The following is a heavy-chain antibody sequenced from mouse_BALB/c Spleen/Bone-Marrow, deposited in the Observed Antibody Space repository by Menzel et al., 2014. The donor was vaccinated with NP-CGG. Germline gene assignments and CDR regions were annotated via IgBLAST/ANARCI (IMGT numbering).Heavy chain of an antibody. Sequence: EVKLVESGGGLVKPGGSLKLSCAASGFAFSSYDMSWVRQTPEKRLEWVAYISTGGGSTYYPDTVKGRFTISRDNGKNTLYLQMSSLKSEDTAMYYCAREVLRDYFDYWGQGTTLTVSS. CDR3: AREVLRDYFDY. CDR1: GFAFSSYD. V-gene: IGHV5-12-1*01. D-gene: IGHD1-1*01. J-gene: IGHJ2*01. CDR2: ISTGGGST.